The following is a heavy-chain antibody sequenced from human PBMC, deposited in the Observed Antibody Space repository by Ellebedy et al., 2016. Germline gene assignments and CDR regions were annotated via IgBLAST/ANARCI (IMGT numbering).Heavy chain of an antibody. D-gene: IGHD4-17*01. CDR3: AREGTVTNYGMDV. Sequence: SETLSLXXTVSGGSISSYYWSWIRQPPGKGLEWIGYIYYSGSTNYNPSLKSRVTISVDTSKNQFSLKLSSVTAADTAVYYCAREGTVTNYGMDVWGQGTTVTVSS. CDR1: GGSISSYY. V-gene: IGHV4-59*01. J-gene: IGHJ6*02. CDR2: IYYSGST.